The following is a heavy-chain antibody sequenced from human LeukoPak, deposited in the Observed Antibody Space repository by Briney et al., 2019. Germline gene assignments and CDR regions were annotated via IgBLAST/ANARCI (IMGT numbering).Heavy chain of an antibody. CDR3: AREPITDPIDY. CDR2: IYTSGST. V-gene: IGHV4-4*07. J-gene: IGHJ4*02. Sequence: PSETLSLTCTVSGGSISSYYCNWIRQPAGKGLEWIGRIYTSGSTSYNPSLKSRVTMSVDTSKNQFSLKLTSVTAADTAVYYCAREPITDPIDYWGQGTLVTVSS. CDR1: GGSISSYY.